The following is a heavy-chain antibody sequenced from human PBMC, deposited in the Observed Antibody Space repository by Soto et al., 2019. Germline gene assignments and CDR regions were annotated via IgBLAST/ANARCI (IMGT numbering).Heavy chain of an antibody. V-gene: IGHV3-30*18. CDR2: ISYDGSNK. CDR3: AKDVSQYSSSWAWYFDY. J-gene: IGHJ4*02. CDR1: GFTLSNYG. D-gene: IGHD6-13*01. Sequence: GGSLRLSCAVSGFTLSNYGMHWVRQAPGKGLEWVSVISYDGSNKYYADSVKGRFTISRDNSKNTLYLQMNSLRAEDTAVYYCAKDVSQYSSSWAWYFDYWGQGTLVTVSS.